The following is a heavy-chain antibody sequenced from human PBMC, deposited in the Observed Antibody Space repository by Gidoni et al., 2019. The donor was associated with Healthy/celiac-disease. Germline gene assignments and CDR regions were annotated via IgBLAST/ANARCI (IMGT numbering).Heavy chain of an antibody. V-gene: IGHV3-73*02. CDR2: IRSKANSYAT. CDR1: GFPFSGSA. Sequence: EVQLVESGGGLVQPGGSLKLSWAASGFPFSGSAMHWVRQASGKGLEWVGRIRSKANSYATAYAASVKGRFTISRDDSKNTAYLQMNSLKTEDTAVYYCTRPGGYCSGGSCYSDYWGQGTLVTVSS. CDR3: TRPGGYCSGGSCYSDY. D-gene: IGHD2-15*01. J-gene: IGHJ4*02.